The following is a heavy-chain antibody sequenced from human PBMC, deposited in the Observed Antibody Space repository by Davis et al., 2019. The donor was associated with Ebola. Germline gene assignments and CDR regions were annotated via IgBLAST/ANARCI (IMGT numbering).Heavy chain of an antibody. CDR3: ARDQYDILTGYSTPTNYYYGMDV. CDR2: ISSSSSTI. D-gene: IGHD3-9*01. J-gene: IGHJ6*02. CDR1: GFSFSSYS. Sequence: GESLKISCAASGFSFSSYSMNWVRQAPGKGLEWVSYISSSSSTIYYADSVKGRFTISRDNAKNSLYLQMNSLRAEDTAVYYCARDQYDILTGYSTPTNYYYGMDVWGQGTTVTVSS. V-gene: IGHV3-48*01.